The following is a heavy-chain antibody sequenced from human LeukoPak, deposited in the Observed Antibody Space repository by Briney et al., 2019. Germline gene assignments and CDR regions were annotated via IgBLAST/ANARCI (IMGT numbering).Heavy chain of an antibody. D-gene: IGHD1-1*01. CDR2: INPNSGGT. Sequence: ATVKVSCKASGYTFTGYYMHWVRQAPGQGLEWMGWINPNSGGTNYAQKFQGGVTMTRDTSISTAYMELSRLRSDDTVVYYCARATKQEYWFDPWGQGTLVTVSS. CDR3: ARATKQEYWFDP. CDR1: GYTFTGYY. V-gene: IGHV1-2*02. J-gene: IGHJ5*02.